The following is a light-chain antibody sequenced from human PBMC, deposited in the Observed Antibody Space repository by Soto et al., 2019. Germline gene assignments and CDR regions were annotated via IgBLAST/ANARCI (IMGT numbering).Light chain of an antibody. J-gene: IGLJ1*01. Sequence: QSALAQPASVSGSPGQSITISCTGTGSDVGGHDYVSWYQHHPGKAPKVMIYEVTNRPSGVSNRFSGSKSGNTASLTISGLLAEDEADYYCSSYTSSSTYVFGTGTKVTVL. CDR3: SSYTSSSTYV. CDR1: GSDVGGHDY. V-gene: IGLV2-14*01. CDR2: EVT.